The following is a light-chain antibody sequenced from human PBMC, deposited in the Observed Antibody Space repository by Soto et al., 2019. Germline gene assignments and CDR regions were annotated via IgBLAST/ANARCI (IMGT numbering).Light chain of an antibody. CDR2: GAP. Sequence: EMVMTQSPATLSVSPGERATLSCRASQSVSSNLAWYQQKPGQAPRLLIYGAPTRATGIPARFSGTGSGTEFTLTISSLQSEDFAVYYCQQYNRWFSITFGQGTRLEIK. CDR3: QQYNRWFSIT. J-gene: IGKJ5*01. V-gene: IGKV3-15*01. CDR1: QSVSSN.